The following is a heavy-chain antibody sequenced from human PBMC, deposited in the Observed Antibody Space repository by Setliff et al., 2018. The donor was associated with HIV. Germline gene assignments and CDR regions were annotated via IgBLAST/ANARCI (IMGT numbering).Heavy chain of an antibody. CDR3: SKVSEHRTSSGSFYYYMDV. Sequence: SVKVSCKASGGTFNINAVTWVRQAPGQGLEWVGAIIPLFGTANYAQKFQGRVTITADDSTSAVYMEVRSLRSADTAVYYCSKVSEHRTSSGSFYYYMDVWGEGTTVTVSS. J-gene: IGHJ6*03. V-gene: IGHV1-69*13. CDR2: IIPLFGTA. D-gene: IGHD6-6*01. CDR1: GGTFNINA.